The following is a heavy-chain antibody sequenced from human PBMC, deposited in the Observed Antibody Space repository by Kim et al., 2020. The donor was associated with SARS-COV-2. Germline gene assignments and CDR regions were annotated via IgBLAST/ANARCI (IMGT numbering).Heavy chain of an antibody. CDR3: ASGSYYGPPTW. CDR2: T. D-gene: IGHD1-26*01. Sequence: TKYSEKFKGRVTITRDTSASTAYMELSSLRSEDTAVYYCASGSYYGPPTWWGQGTLVTVSS. J-gene: IGHJ4*02. V-gene: IGHV1-3*01.